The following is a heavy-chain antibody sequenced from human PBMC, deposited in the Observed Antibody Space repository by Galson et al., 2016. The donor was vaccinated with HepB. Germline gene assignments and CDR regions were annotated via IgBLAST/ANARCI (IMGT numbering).Heavy chain of an antibody. CDR2: TYYRSKWYN. V-gene: IGHV6-1*01. CDR3: ARTWHISFDY. Sequence: CAISGDSVSSNSVAWNWIRQSPSRGLEWLGRTYYRSKWYNDYAVSVKSRITINPDTTKNQFSLQLNSVTPEDTAVYYCARTWHISFDYWGQGTLVTISS. CDR1: GDSVSSNSVA. D-gene: IGHD2-21*01. J-gene: IGHJ4*02.